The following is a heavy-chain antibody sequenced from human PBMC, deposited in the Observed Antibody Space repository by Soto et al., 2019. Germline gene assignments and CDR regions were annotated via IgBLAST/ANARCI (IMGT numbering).Heavy chain of an antibody. J-gene: IGHJ4*02. CDR1: GYTFTNYG. V-gene: IGHV1-18*01. Sequence: QVQLLQSGAEVKKPGASVIVSCKASGYTFTNYGVSWVRQAPGQRLEWMGWIIPYNGNTKSAQKLQGRVTMTTDTSASAAYIELRSLRSDDTAVYYCARVKYNWNDPYYFDYWGQGTLVTVSS. D-gene: IGHD1-1*01. CDR2: IIPYNGNT. CDR3: ARVKYNWNDPYYFDY.